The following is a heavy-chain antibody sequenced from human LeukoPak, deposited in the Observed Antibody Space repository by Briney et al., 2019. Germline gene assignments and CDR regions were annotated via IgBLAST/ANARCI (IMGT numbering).Heavy chain of an antibody. D-gene: IGHD1-1*01. Sequence: SQTLSLTCTVSGGSISSGSYYWSWIRQPAGKGLEWIGRIYTSGSTNYNPSLKSRVTISVDTSKNQFSLKLSSVTAADTAVYYCARGAWNAFKDYWGQGTLVTVSS. CDR2: IYTSGST. CDR1: GGSISSGSYY. CDR3: ARGAWNAFKDY. J-gene: IGHJ4*02. V-gene: IGHV4-61*02.